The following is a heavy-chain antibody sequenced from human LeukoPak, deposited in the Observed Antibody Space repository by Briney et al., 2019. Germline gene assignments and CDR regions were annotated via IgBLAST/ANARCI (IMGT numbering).Heavy chain of an antibody. J-gene: IGHJ4*02. Sequence: PSQTLSLTCTVSGGSIRSGDYYWSWIRQPPGKALEWIGYIYYSGSTYYNPSLKSRVTISVDTSKNQFSLKLSSVTAADTAVYYCARISLRSEGFDYWGQGTLVTVSS. CDR3: ARISLRSEGFDY. D-gene: IGHD5-12*01. CDR1: GGSIRSGDYY. CDR2: IYYSGST. V-gene: IGHV4-30-4*01.